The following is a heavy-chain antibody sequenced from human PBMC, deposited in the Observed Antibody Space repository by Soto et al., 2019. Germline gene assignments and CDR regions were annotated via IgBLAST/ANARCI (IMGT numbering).Heavy chain of an antibody. J-gene: IGHJ2*01. V-gene: IGHV3-23*01. Sequence: EVQLLESGGGLVQPGGSLRLSCAASGFPFSTYNMSWVRQAPGKGMECVSAISGTGGSSSYTDSVKGRFTISRDNSKNTLSLQMDSLRAEDTARYYCAKRAVAGRNWYFDLWGRGTLVTVSS. CDR1: GFPFSTYN. CDR2: ISGTGGSS. D-gene: IGHD6-19*01. CDR3: AKRAVAGRNWYFDL.